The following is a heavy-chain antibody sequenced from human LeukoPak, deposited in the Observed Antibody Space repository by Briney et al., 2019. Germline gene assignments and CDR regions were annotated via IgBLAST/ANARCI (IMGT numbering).Heavy chain of an antibody. CDR1: GFTFSSYS. CDR2: ISSSSSYI. Sequence: GGSLRLSCAASGFTFSSYSMNWVRQAPGKGLEWVSSISSSSSYIYYADSVKGRFTISRDNAKNSLYLQMNSLRAEDTAVYYCARDEGVASPFDYWGQGTLVNVSS. CDR3: ARDEGVASPFDY. V-gene: IGHV3-21*01. J-gene: IGHJ4*02. D-gene: IGHD2-15*01.